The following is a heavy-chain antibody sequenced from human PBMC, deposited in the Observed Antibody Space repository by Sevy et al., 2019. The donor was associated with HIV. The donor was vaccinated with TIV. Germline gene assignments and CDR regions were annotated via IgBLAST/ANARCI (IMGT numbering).Heavy chain of an antibody. Sequence: ASVKVSCKASGGPFSSFAFSWVRQALGQGLEWMGGIIPLSTTTNYAQKFQGRVTITADESTSTAYMELSSLTSDDTAVYYCATVGGYSAFEGPYYIDYWGQGTLVTVSS. CDR2: IIPLSTTT. CDR1: GGPFSSFA. J-gene: IGHJ4*02. V-gene: IGHV1-69*13. CDR3: ATVGGYSAFEGPYYIDY. D-gene: IGHD5-12*01.